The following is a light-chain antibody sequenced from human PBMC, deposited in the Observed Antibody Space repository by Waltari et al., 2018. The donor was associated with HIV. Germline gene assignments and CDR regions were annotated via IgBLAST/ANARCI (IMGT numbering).Light chain of an antibody. V-gene: IGLV2-23*02. CDR2: EVS. CDR1: RTDVASYNL. CDR3: CSYAGSSTLV. J-gene: IGLJ2*01. Sequence: QFALTQPASVSRSPDQPIPIPCSGTRTDVASYNLVSWYQQHPGKAPKLIIYEVSKRPSGVSNRFAGSKSGNTASLTISGLQAEDEADDYCCSYAGSSTLVVGGGTKLTVL.